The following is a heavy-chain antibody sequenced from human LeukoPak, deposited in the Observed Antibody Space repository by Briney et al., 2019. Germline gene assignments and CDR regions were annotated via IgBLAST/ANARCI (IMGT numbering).Heavy chain of an antibody. Sequence: PGGSLRLSCAASGFTFNSYWMHWVRQAPGKGLVWVSRIDEDGKTIDYADSVKGRFTISRDNAKNSLYLQMGSLRAEDTAVYYCATDTPETAAFDYWGQGTLVTVPS. CDR2: IDEDGKTI. V-gene: IGHV3-74*01. CDR3: ATDTPETAAFDY. CDR1: GFTFNSYW. J-gene: IGHJ4*02. D-gene: IGHD1-1*01.